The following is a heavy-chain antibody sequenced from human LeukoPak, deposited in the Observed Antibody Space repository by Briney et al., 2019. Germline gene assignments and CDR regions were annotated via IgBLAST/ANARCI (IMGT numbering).Heavy chain of an antibody. J-gene: IGHJ4*02. CDR2: IWYDGSNT. Sequence: GGSLRLSCAASGFTFSSYGMHWVRQAPGKGLEWVAMIWYDGSNTYYADSAKGRFTISRDNSKNTLFLQMDSLRAEDTAVYYCARDRSTTHFDYWGQGTLVTVSS. D-gene: IGHD5/OR15-5a*01. V-gene: IGHV3-33*02. CDR3: ARDRSTTHFDY. CDR1: GFTFSSYG.